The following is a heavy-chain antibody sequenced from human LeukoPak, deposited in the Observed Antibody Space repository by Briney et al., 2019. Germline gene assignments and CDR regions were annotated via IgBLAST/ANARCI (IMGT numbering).Heavy chain of an antibody. CDR1: GFTFSSFW. CDR2: VNSDGGST. CDR3: ARDNAVRGAFDY. J-gene: IGHJ4*02. D-gene: IGHD1-26*01. Sequence: GGSLRLSCAASGFTFSSFWTHWVRQAPGKGLVWVSYVNSDGGSTNYADSVKGRFTISRDSSKNTLYLQMNSLRAEDTAVYYCARDNAVRGAFDYWGQGTLVTVSS. V-gene: IGHV3-74*01.